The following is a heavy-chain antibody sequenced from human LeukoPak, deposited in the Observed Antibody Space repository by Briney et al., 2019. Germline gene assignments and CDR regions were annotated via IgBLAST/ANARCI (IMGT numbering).Heavy chain of an antibody. V-gene: IGHV1-2*02. CDR3: AREFKPDKNIYGDYTPLDY. J-gene: IGHJ4*02. CDR2: INPNSGGT. D-gene: IGHD4-17*01. CDR1: GYTFTGYY. Sequence: ASVKVSCKASGYTFTGYYMHWVRQAPGQGLEWMGWINPNSGGTNYAQKFQGRVTMTRDTSISTAYMELSRLRSDDTAVYYCAREFKPDKNIYGDYTPLDYWGQGTLVTVSS.